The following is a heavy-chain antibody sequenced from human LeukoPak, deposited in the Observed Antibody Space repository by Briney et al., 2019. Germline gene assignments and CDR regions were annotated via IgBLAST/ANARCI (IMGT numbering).Heavy chain of an antibody. CDR3: ARDGGTDWYDP. CDR1: EFTISGYW. D-gene: IGHD3-16*01. Sequence: GGSLRLSCVASEFTISGYWMTWVRQAPGKGLEWVANIKQDGSEKTYVDSVKGRFTISRDNVKNSILLQMNSLRVEDTAMYYCARDGGTDWYDPWGQGTLVSVSS. V-gene: IGHV3-7*01. CDR2: IKQDGSEK. J-gene: IGHJ5*02.